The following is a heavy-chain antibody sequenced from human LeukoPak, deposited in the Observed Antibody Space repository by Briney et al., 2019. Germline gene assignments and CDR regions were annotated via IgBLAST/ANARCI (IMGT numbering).Heavy chain of an antibody. CDR2: ISYDRSNK. J-gene: IGHJ4*02. CDR3: AKDRLLNCRGDCYIFDY. D-gene: IGHD2-21*01. CDR1: GFIFSTYD. V-gene: IGHV3-30*18. Sequence: GGSLRLSCAASGFIFSTYDMHWVRQAPGKGLEWVAVISYDRSNKYYADSVKGRFTISRDNSKNTLYLQLNGLRTEDTALYYCAKDRLLNCRGDCYIFDYWGQGTLVTVSS.